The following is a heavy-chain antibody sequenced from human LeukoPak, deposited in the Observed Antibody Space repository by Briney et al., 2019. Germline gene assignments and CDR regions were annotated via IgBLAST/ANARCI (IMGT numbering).Heavy chain of an antibody. CDR2: ISGSGGST. CDR1: GFTFSNYA. Sequence: GWSLRLTCAASGFTFSNYAMSWVRQAPGKGLEWVSAISGSGGSTYYADSMKRWCTISRDNSKNTLYLQMNSLRAEDTAVYYCAKDPYGYNYGVFDYSGQGT. J-gene: IGHJ4*02. V-gene: IGHV3-23*01. CDR3: AKDPYGYNYGVFDY. D-gene: IGHD5-18*01.